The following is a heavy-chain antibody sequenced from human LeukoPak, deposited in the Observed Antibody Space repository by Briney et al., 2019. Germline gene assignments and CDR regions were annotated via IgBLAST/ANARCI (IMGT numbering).Heavy chain of an antibody. CDR2: IYYSGST. Sequence: SETLSFTCTVSGGSISSYYWSWIRQPPGKGLEWIGYIYYSGSTNYNPSLKSRVTISVDTSKNQFSLKLSSMTAADTAVYYCATVDTAMSYFDYWGQGNLVTVSS. CDR3: ATVDTAMSYFDY. D-gene: IGHD5-18*01. V-gene: IGHV4-59*01. CDR1: GGSISSYY. J-gene: IGHJ4*02.